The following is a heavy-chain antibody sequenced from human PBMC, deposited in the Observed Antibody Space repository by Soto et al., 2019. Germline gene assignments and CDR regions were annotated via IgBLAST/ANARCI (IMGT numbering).Heavy chain of an antibody. CDR1: GIAFSNYA. CDR3: ATDGDRYDYVWGTYRYIDH. V-gene: IGHV3-23*01. CDR2: ISTSGGRP. D-gene: IGHD3-16*01. J-gene: IGHJ4*02. Sequence: PAGSLRLSCTASGIAFSNYAMSWIRHGPTKGLEWVSTISTSGGRPYYADSVQGRLTTSRDNSNKALYSQMKSPRAEDTAVYYCATDGDRYDYVWGTYRYIDHWGQGTRVTVSS.